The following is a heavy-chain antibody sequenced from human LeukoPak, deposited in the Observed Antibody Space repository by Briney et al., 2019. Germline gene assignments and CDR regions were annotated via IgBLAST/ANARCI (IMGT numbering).Heavy chain of an antibody. V-gene: IGHV4-34*01. Sequence: SETLSLTCAVYGGSFSGYYWSWIRQPPGKGLEWIGEINHSGSTNYNPSLKSRVTISVDTSKNQFSLKLSSVTAADTAVYYCARGHPVLRYFDWSPGGDYCGQGALVTVSS. CDR1: GGSFSGYY. J-gene: IGHJ4*02. D-gene: IGHD3-9*01. CDR2: INHSGST. CDR3: ARGHPVLRYFDWSPGGDY.